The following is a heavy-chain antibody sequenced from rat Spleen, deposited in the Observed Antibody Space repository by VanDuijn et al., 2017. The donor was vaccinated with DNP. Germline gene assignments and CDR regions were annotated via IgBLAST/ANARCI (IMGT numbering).Heavy chain of an antibody. J-gene: IGHJ2*01. D-gene: IGHD1-9*01. CDR1: GFNFNDYW. V-gene: IGHV4-2*01. CDR2: INVDSSTI. Sequence: EVKLVESGGGLVQPGRSLKLSCAASGFNFNDYWMGWVRQAPGKGLEWIGEINVDSSTINYTPSLKDKFTISRDNAQNTLYLQMSKLGSEDTAIYYCANTYYGYWGQGVMVTVSS. CDR3: ANTYYGY.